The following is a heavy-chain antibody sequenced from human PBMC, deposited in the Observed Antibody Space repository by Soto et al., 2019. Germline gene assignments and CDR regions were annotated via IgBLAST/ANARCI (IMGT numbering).Heavy chain of an antibody. CDR2: IRHIGST. J-gene: IGHJ5*02. CDR3: ASGFDSDGLYNGGHP. Sequence: VQLQESGPGLVKPSGTLSLTCTVSGGSISTTNWWSWVRQSPGKGLEWIGEIRHIGSTNYNPSLKSGVTISIDKSKHQFSLRRSSVTAADAAVYYCASGFDSDGLYNGGHPWGQGTLVSVSS. V-gene: IGHV4-4*02. D-gene: IGHD3-22*01. CDR1: GGSISTTNW.